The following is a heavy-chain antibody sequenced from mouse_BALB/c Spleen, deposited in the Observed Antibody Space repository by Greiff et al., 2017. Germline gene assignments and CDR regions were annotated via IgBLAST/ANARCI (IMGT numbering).Heavy chain of an antibody. CDR1: GFNIKDYY. J-gene: IGHJ4*01. CDR3: GRAEDASYAMDD. V-gene: IGHV14-1*02. Sequence: VQLKQSGAELVRPGALVKLSCKASGFNIKDYYMHWVKQRPEQGLEWIGWIDPENGNTKYDPKFQGKASITADTSSNTAYLQLSSLTSEDTAVYYCGRAEDASYAMDDWGQGTTVTVSS. CDR2: IDPENGNT.